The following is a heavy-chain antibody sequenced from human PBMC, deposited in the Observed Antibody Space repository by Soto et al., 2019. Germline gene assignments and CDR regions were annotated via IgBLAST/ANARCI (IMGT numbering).Heavy chain of an antibody. CDR1: GGSISSYS. J-gene: IGHJ4*02. V-gene: IGHV4-59*01. D-gene: IGHD6-19*01. CDR3: ARVPDSSGWPADY. CDR2: IYHSGST. Sequence: PSETLSLTCTVSGGSISSYSWSWIRQPPGKGLEWIGYIYHSGSTYYNPSLKSRVTISVDRSKNQFSLKLSSVTAADTAVYYCARVPDSSGWPADYWGQGTLVTVSS.